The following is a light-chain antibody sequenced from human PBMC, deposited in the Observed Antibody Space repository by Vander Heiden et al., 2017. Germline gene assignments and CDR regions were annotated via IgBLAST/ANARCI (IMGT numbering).Light chain of an antibody. CDR2: AAS. CDR3: RQDDNYPWT. V-gene: IGKV1-6*01. J-gene: IGKJ1*01. Sequence: ALQMTQSPSSLSASVGDRVTITCRASQGIRNDLGWYQQKPGKAPKLLIYAASSLQSGVPSRFSGSGSGTDFTLTISSLQPEDFATYYCRQDDNYPWTFGQGTKVEIK. CDR1: QGIRND.